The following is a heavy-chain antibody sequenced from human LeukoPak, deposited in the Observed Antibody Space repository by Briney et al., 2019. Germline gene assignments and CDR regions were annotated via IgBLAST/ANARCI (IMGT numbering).Heavy chain of an antibody. J-gene: IGHJ4*02. CDR1: GFTFGDYA. D-gene: IGHD2-2*01. CDR3: TRDWGPAAMGPGFDY. CDR2: IRSKAYGGTT. V-gene: IGHV3-49*03. Sequence: PGGSLRLSCTASGFTFGDYAMSWFRQAPGKGLEWVGFIRSKAYGGTTEYAASVKGRFTISRDDSKSIAYLQMNSLKTEDTAVYYCTRDWGPAAMGPGFDYWGQGTLVTVSS.